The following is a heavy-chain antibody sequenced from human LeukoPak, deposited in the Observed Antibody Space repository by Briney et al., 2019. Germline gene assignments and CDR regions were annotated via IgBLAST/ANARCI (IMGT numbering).Heavy chain of an antibody. CDR2: FDPEDGET. J-gene: IGHJ6*03. V-gene: IGHV1-24*01. CDR1: GYTLTELS. Sequence: ASVNVSCKVSGYTLTELSMHWVRQAPGKGIEWMGGFDPEDGETIYAQKFQGRVTMTEDTSTDTAYMELSSLRSEDTAVYYCATMAATIRAYSYYMDVWGKGTTVTVSS. D-gene: IGHD2-15*01. CDR3: ATMAATIRAYSYYMDV.